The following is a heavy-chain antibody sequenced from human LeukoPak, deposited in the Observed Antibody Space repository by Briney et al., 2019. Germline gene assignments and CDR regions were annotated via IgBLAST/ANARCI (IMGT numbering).Heavy chain of an antibody. Sequence: GGSLRLSCAASGFIFSSYTMNWVRQAPGKGLEWVSSIRSTSSYIYYADSVKGRFTISRDNAKNSLYLQMSSLRAEDTAVYYCARDKYGEDAFEIWGQGTMVTVSS. D-gene: IGHD3-10*01. J-gene: IGHJ3*02. V-gene: IGHV3-21*01. CDR1: GFIFSSYT. CDR2: IRSTSSYI. CDR3: ARDKYGEDAFEI.